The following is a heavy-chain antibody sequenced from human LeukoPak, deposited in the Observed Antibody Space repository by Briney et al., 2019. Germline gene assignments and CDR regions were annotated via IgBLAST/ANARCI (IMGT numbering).Heavy chain of an antibody. Sequence: GGSLRLSCAASGFTFSSYEMNWVRQAPGKGLEWVSYISSSGSTIYYADSVKGRFTISRDNAKNTLYLQMNSLRAEDTAVYYCASGYGSTWYNAFDIWGQGTMVTVSS. CDR2: ISSSGSTI. J-gene: IGHJ3*02. V-gene: IGHV3-48*03. D-gene: IGHD6-13*01. CDR3: ASGYGSTWYNAFDI. CDR1: GFTFSSYE.